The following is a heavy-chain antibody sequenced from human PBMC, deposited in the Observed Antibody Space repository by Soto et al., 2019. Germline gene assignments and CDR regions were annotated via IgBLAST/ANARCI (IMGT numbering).Heavy chain of an antibody. CDR2: LSYDGKNK. D-gene: IGHD3-16*01. Sequence: GESMRLSNSASGFSFSNSAMHWVRQAPGKGLEWVAVLSYDGKNKYYVDAVKGRFTISRDNSKNTLYLQMNCLRDEDTALYYCVKRSVSLGWVVKLDHWGQGT. CDR3: VKRSVSLGWVVKLDH. CDR1: GFSFSNSA. J-gene: IGHJ5*02. V-gene: IGHV3-30*18.